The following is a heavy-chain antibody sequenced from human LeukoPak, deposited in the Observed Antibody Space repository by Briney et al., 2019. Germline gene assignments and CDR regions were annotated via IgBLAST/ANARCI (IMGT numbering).Heavy chain of an antibody. CDR2: INPSGGST. V-gene: IGHV1-46*01. D-gene: IGHD6-6*01. CDR3: AREAARGPYSSSSYYCYGMDV. CDR1: GYTFTSYY. Sequence: ASVKVSCKASGYTFTSYYMHWVRQAPGQGLEWMGIINPSGGSTSYAQKFQGRVTMTRDTSTSTVYMELSSLRSEDTAVYYCAREAARGPYSSSSYYCYGMDVWGQGTTVTVSS. J-gene: IGHJ6*02.